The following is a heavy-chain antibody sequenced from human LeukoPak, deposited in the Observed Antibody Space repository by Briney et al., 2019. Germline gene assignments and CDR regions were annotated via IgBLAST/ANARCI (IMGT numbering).Heavy chain of an antibody. Sequence: SETLSLTCTVSGGSISSSSYYWGWIRQPPGKGLEWIGSIYYSGRIYDNPALKSRVTITVDQSKNEFSLKQSYMTADDTAVYYCARYVRLLCGVHGRTSETPDYWGQGTLVTVSS. V-gene: IGHV4-39*01. CDR3: ARYVRLLCGVHGRTSETPDY. J-gene: IGHJ4*02. D-gene: IGHD2-21*01. CDR2: IYYSGRI. CDR1: GGSISSSSYY.